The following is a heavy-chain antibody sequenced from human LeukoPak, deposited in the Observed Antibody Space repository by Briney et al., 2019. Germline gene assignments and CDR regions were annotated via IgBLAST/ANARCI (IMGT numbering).Heavy chain of an antibody. Sequence: GASVKVSCKASGYTFTSYGISWVRQAPGQGLEWMGWISAYNGNTNYAQKLQGRVTMTTDTSTSTAYMELRSLRSDDTAVYYCARVWSGYYLYYYYYYMDVWGKGTTVTISS. CDR1: GYTFTSYG. CDR3: ARVWSGYYLYYYYYYMDV. CDR2: ISAYNGNT. V-gene: IGHV1-18*01. J-gene: IGHJ6*03. D-gene: IGHD3-3*01.